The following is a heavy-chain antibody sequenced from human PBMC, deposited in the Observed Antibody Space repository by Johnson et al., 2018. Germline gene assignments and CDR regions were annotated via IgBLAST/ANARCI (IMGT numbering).Heavy chain of an antibody. V-gene: IGHV3-66*02. CDR1: GFTVSSNY. D-gene: IGHD3-3*01. Sequence: VQLVQSGGGVVPSGRSLRLSCAASGFTVSSNYISWVRQAPGKGLEWVVVIYSGGNTYYADSVKGRFTISRDNAKNSLSLQMNSLRAEDTAVYYCAKVLITIFGVVTHHEDYYMDVWGKGTTVTVSS. J-gene: IGHJ6*03. CDR2: IYSGGNT. CDR3: AKVLITIFGVVTHHEDYYMDV.